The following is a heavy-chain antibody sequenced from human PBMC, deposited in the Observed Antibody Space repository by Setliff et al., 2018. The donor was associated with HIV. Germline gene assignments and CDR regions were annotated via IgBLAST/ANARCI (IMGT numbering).Heavy chain of an antibody. CDR3: ATTAAAESGRLGY. V-gene: IGHV1-2*02. D-gene: IGHD6-13*01. CDR2: INPNSGGT. Sequence: ASVKVSCKASGGTFSKYSINWVRQAPGQGLEWVGWINPNSGGTNYAQKFQGRVTMTRDTSISTAYMELSRLRSDDTAVYYCATTAAAESGRLGYWGQGTLVTVSS. CDR1: GGTFSKYS. J-gene: IGHJ4*02.